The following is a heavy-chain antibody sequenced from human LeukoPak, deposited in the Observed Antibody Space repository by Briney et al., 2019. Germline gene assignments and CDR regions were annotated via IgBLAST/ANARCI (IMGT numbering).Heavy chain of an antibody. Sequence: GGSLRLSCAPSGFTFNNYGMHWVRQAPGKGLEWVAFIRDDGSIKYYADSVKGRFTISRDNAKNSLYLQMNSLRAEDTAVYYCARGAPGSSLAHALDIWGQGTMVTVSS. V-gene: IGHV3-30*02. D-gene: IGHD3-10*01. CDR2: IRDDGSIK. CDR3: ARGAPGSSLAHALDI. CDR1: GFTFNNYG. J-gene: IGHJ3*02.